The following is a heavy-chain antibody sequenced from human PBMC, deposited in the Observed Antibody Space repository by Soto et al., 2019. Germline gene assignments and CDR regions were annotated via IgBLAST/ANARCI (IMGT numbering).Heavy chain of an antibody. V-gene: IGHV4-61*01. CDR1: GVPVNSGSYY. J-gene: IGHJ4*02. CDR2: VYYSGST. Sequence: QVHLQESGPGLVKPSETPSLTCTVSGVPVNSGSYYWSWIRQPPGKELEWIGYVYYSGSTNYNPSLKGRVTISLDTSKNQFSLQLTSVTAADTAVYHCTRDLDYWGQGTLVTVSS. CDR3: TRDLDY.